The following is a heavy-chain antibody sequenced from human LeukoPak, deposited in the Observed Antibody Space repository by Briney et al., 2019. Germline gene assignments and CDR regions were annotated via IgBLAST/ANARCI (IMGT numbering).Heavy chain of an antibody. J-gene: IGHJ4*02. CDR3: ARDALWFGELFPYFDY. V-gene: IGHV4-61*02. CDR1: GGSISSGSYY. D-gene: IGHD3-10*01. CDR2: IYTSGST. Sequence: SETQSLTCTVSGGSISSGSYYWSWLRHPAGEGLEWIGRIYTSGSTNYNPSLKSRVTISVDTSKNQFSLKLSSVTAADTAVYYCARDALWFGELFPYFDYWGQGTLVTVSS.